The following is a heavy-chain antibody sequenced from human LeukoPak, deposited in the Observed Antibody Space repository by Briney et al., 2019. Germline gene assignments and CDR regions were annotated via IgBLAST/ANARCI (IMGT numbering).Heavy chain of an antibody. CDR1: GFKFSTYA. D-gene: IGHD3-10*01. Sequence: TGGSLRLSCAAVGFKFSTYAMSWVRQAPGKGLEWVSGISGSGGSTFYADSVKGRFTISRDNSKNTLYLQMNSLRAEDTAVYYCAKEVFYYGSLDYWGQGTLVTVSS. V-gene: IGHV3-23*01. J-gene: IGHJ4*02. CDR3: AKEVFYYGSLDY. CDR2: ISGSGGST.